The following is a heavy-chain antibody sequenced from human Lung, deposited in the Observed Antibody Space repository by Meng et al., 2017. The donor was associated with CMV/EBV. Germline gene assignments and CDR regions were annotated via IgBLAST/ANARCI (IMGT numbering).Heavy chain of an antibody. V-gene: IGHV1-2*02. CDR1: GYTFTGYY. CDR2: INPNRGDT. Sequence: SVXVSXXTFGYTFTGYYIHWVRQAPGPGLEWMGWINPNRGDTTYAQNSQGRVTISRDTSITTAYMELRRLSSDDTAVYYGSRLDGYGDMSKFDVWGQGPTVTVSS. CDR3: SRLDGYGDMSKFDV. J-gene: IGHJ6*02. D-gene: IGHD5-24*01.